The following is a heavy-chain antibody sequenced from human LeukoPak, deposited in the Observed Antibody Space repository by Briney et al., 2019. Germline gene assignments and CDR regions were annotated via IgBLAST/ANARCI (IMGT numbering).Heavy chain of an antibody. D-gene: IGHD3-22*01. CDR1: GGSFSGYY. CDR3: AHSRGYYYDSSGYYPALYYYYMDV. CDR2: IYHSGST. Sequence: SETLSLTCAVYGGSFSGYYWSWIRQPPGKGLEWIGEIYHSGSTNYNPSLKSRVTISVDKSKNQFSLKLSSMTAADTAVYYCAHSRGYYYDSSGYYPALYYYYMDVWGKGTTVTVSS. V-gene: IGHV4-34*01. J-gene: IGHJ6*03.